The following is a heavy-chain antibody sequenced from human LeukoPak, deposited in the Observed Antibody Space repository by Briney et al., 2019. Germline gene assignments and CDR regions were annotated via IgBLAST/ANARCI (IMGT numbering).Heavy chain of an antibody. CDR3: ARVADTAMVTSFWDY. CDR2: IYYSGST. D-gene: IGHD5-18*01. V-gene: IGHV4-59*01. J-gene: IGHJ4*02. CDR1: GGSISSYY. Sequence: PSETLSLTCTVSGGSISSYYWSWIRQPPGKGLEWIGYIYYSGSTNYNPSLKSRVTISVDTSKNQFSLKLSSVTAADTAVYYCARVADTAMVTSFWDYWGQGTLVTVSS.